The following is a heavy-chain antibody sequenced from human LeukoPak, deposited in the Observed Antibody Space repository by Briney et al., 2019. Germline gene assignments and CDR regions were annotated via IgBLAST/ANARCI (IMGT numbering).Heavy chain of an antibody. CDR2: ISAYNGNT. J-gene: IGHJ4*02. D-gene: IGHD1-26*01. V-gene: IGHV1-18*01. CDR3: ATLALDSGSHANFDY. CDR1: GYTFTSYG. Sequence: ASVKVSCKASGYTFTSYGISWVRQAPGQGLEWMGWISAYNGNTNYAQKLQGRVTMTTDTSTSTAYMELRSLRSDDTAVYYCATLALDSGSHANFDYWGQGTLVTVSS.